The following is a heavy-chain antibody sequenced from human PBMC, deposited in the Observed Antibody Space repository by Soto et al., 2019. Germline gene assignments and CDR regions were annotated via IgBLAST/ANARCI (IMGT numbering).Heavy chain of an antibody. Sequence: QVQLQESGPGLVKPSETLSLTCTVSGGSISSYYWSWIRQPPGKGLEWIGYIYYSGSTNYNPSLKSRVTISVDTSKNQFSLKLSSVTAADTAVYYCARAPLRQQLGGGYYYCYGMDVWGQGTTVTVSS. CDR3: ARAPLRQQLGGGYYYCYGMDV. D-gene: IGHD6-13*01. V-gene: IGHV4-59*01. CDR2: IYYSGST. J-gene: IGHJ6*02. CDR1: GGSISSYY.